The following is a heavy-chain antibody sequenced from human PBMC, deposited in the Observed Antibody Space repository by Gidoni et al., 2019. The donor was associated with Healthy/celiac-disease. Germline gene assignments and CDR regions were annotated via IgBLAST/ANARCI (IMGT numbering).Heavy chain of an antibody. J-gene: IGHJ4*02. CDR3: ARDGDYDFWSGYLSF. CDR2: IYSGGST. CDR1: GFTVRSNY. D-gene: IGHD3-3*01. Sequence: EVQLVESGGGLVQPGGSLRLSCAASGFTVRSNYMSWVRQAPGKGLEWVSVIYSGGSTYYADSVKGRFTISRDNSKNTLYLQMNSLRAEDTAVYYCARDGDYDFWSGYLSFWGQGTLGHRLL. V-gene: IGHV3-66*01.